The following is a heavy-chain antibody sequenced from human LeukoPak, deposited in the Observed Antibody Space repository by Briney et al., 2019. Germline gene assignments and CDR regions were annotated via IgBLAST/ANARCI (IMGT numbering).Heavy chain of an antibody. Sequence: GGSLRLSCAASGFTVSRKYMSWVRQAPGKGLEWVSYISSSGSTIYYADSVKGRFTISRDNAKNSLYLQMNSLRAEDTAVYYCASHYSSSYYYFDYWGQGTLVTVSS. CDR2: ISSSGSTI. J-gene: IGHJ4*02. D-gene: IGHD6-13*01. CDR1: GFTVSRKY. CDR3: ASHYSSSYYYFDY. V-gene: IGHV3-11*01.